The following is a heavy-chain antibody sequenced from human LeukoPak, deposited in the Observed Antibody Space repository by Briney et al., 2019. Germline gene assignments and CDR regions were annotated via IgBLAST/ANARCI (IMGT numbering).Heavy chain of an antibody. CDR1: GFTFSNYY. V-gene: IGHV3-33*01. CDR2: IWYDGSNK. J-gene: IGHJ4*02. CDR3: ARDLFHGDYVGY. Sequence: SGGSLRLSCAASGFTFSNYYMHWVRQAPGKGLEWVAVIWYDGSNKYYADSVKGRFTISRDNSKNTLYLQMNSLRAEDTAVYYCARDLFHGDYVGYWGQGTLVTVSS. D-gene: IGHD4-17*01.